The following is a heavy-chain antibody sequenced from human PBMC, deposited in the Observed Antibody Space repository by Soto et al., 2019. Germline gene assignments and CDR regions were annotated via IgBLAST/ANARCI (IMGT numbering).Heavy chain of an antibody. CDR1: GYTFSSYA. CDR3: ARGGPPIDY. CDR2: TNAGNGNT. J-gene: IGHJ4*02. V-gene: IGHV1-3*05. Sequence: QVQLVQSGAEEKKPGASVKVSCKASGYTFSSYAMHWVRQAPGQRREWMGWTNAGNGNTKYSQKFQGRVTITRDTSASTAYMELSSLRSEDTAVYYCARGGPPIDYWGQGTLVTVSS. D-gene: IGHD3-10*01.